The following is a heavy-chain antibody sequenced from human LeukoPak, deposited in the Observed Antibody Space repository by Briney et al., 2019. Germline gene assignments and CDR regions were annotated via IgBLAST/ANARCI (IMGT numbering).Heavy chain of an antibody. CDR3: ARRKSSTSPLEPIDY. V-gene: IGHV1-8*01. CDR1: GYTLTSYD. D-gene: IGHD2-2*01. J-gene: IGHJ4*02. Sequence: ASVKVSCKASGYTLTSYDINWVRQATGQGLEWMGWMNPNSGNTGYAQKFQGRVTMTRYTSISTAYMELSSLRSEDTAVYYCARRKSSTSPLEPIDYWGQGTLVTVSS. CDR2: MNPNSGNT.